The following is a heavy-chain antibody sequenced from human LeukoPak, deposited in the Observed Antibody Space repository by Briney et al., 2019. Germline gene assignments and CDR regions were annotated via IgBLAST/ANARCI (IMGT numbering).Heavy chain of an antibody. V-gene: IGHV4-4*07. J-gene: IGHJ6*02. CDR1: GGSISSYY. CDR3: ARGDSNIVASMDV. CDR2: FYTSGYT. D-gene: IGHD2-15*01. Sequence: PSETLSLTCTASGGSISSYYWSWIRQPAGKGLEWIGRFYTSGYTNYNPSLKSRVTMSVDRSKNQFSLKLSSVTAADTAVYYCARGDSNIVASMDVWGQGTTVTVSS.